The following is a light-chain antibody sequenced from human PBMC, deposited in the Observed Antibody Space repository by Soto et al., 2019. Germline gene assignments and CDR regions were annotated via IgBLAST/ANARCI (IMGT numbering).Light chain of an antibody. J-gene: IGKJ3*01. CDR3: QQCYNTPS. CDR1: QSVLYSSNNKNC. Sequence: DIVMTQSPDSLSVSLGERATINCKSSQSVLYSSNNKNCLAWYQQKPGQSPKLLIYWASTRESGVPDRFSGSGSGKDFTLTISSLQAEDVAVYYCQQCYNTPSFGPGTKGDI. V-gene: IGKV4-1*01. CDR2: WAS.